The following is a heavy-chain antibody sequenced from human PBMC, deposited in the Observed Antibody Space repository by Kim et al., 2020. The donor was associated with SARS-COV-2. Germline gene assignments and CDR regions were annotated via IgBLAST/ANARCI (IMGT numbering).Heavy chain of an antibody. J-gene: IGHJ4*01. D-gene: IGHD1-1*01. Sequence: SETLSLTCTVSGASIFGGSSYWSWIRQHPGKGLEWIGYIYHSGSAYYNPSLKSQVTLSIDTSNNQFSLEVRSVTAADTAVYYCARAYIDNRNYNFDYWG. CDR2: IYHSGSA. CDR1: GASIFGGSSY. V-gene: IGHV4-31*01. CDR3: ARAYIDNRNYNFDY.